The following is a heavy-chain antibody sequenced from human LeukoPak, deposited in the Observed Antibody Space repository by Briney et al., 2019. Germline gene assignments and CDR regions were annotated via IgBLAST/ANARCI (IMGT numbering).Heavy chain of an antibody. J-gene: IGHJ6*03. CDR2: IYHSGST. D-gene: IGHD3-3*01. CDR3: ARDRTIFVIDYYMDV. V-gene: IGHV4-38-2*02. Sequence: SETLSLTCTVSGYSISSGYYLGWIRQPTGKGLEWIGSIYHSGSTYYNPSLKSRVTISVDTSKNQFSLKLSSVTAADTAVYYCARDRTIFVIDYYMDVWGKGTTVTVSS. CDR1: GYSISSGYY.